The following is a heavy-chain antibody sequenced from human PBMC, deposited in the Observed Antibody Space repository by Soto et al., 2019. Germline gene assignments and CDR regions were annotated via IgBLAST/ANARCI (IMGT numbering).Heavy chain of an antibody. V-gene: IGHV3-7*04. CDR3: ARGAPLAAKWRAFDI. D-gene: IGHD6-25*01. CDR2: IKQDGSEK. Sequence: EVQLVESGGGLVQPGGSLRLSCAASGFTFSSYWMSWVRQAPGKGLEWVANIKQDGSEKYYVDSVKGRFTISRDNAKNSLYLQMNSLRAEDTAVYYCARGAPLAAKWRAFDIWGQGTMVTVSS. CDR1: GFTFSSYW. J-gene: IGHJ3*02.